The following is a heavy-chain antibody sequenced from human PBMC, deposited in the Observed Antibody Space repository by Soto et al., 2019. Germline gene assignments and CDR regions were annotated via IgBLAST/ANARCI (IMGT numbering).Heavy chain of an antibody. V-gene: IGHV4-30-4*01. J-gene: IGHJ4*02. CDR1: GGSISSSDYY. CDR3: ARGPSGDKVHY. CDR2: IYYLGTT. Sequence: SETLSLTCTVSGGSISSSDYYWSWIRQPPGKGLEWIGYIYYLGTTYYSPSLTSRVTISVDTSNNQFSLNLYSVTAADTAMYYCARGPSGDKVHYWGQGALVTVSS. D-gene: IGHD7-27*01.